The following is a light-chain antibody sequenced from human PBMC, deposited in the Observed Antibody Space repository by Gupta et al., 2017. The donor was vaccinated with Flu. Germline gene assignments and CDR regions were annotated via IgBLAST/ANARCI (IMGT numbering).Light chain of an antibody. CDR1: QYISTY. CDR3: QQSFSTPHT. J-gene: IGKJ2*01. CDR2: AAS. Sequence: DIQMTQSPSSLSASVGERVTITCRASQYISTYLNWYQQKAGKAPKVLIYAASGLKSGVPSRFSGSGFGTEFTLTISSLQPEDFASYYCQQSFSTPHTFGQGTKLEIK. V-gene: IGKV1-39*01.